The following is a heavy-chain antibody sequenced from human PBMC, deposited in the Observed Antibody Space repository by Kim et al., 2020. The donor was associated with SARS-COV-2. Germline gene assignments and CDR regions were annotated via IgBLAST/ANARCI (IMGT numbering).Heavy chain of an antibody. V-gene: IGHV3-30*18. CDR1: GFTFSSYG. CDR3: AKEHYDYVWGSYRYSNDY. D-gene: IGHD3-16*02. Sequence: GGSLRLSCAASGFTFSSYGMHWVRQAPGKGLEWVAVISYDGSNKYYADSVKGRFTISRDNSKNTLYLQMNSLRAEDTAVYYCAKEHYDYVWGSYRYSNDYWGQGTLVTVSS. J-gene: IGHJ4*02. CDR2: ISYDGSNK.